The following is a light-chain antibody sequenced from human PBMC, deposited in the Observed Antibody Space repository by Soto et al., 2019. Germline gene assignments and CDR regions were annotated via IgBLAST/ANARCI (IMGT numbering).Light chain of an antibody. J-gene: IGLJ2*01. CDR3: QVWDSSSDPVL. CDR1: NIGGRN. V-gene: IGLV3-21*02. CDR2: DDS. Sequence: SSELTQPPSVSVAPGQTARIACGGNNIGGRNVHWYQQKPGQAPVLVVYDDSDRPSGIPERFSGSKSGNTAALTISRVEAGDEADYYCQVWDSSSDPVLFGGGTKVTVL.